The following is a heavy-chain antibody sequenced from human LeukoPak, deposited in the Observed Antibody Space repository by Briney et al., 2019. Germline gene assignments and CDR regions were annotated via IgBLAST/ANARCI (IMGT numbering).Heavy chain of an antibody. D-gene: IGHD6-13*01. CDR3: AREGAMDSSSWYCEPYFDY. CDR2: TYYRSKWYN. CDR1: GDSVSSNSAA. Sequence: SQTLSLTCAISGDSVSSNSAAWNWIRQSPSRGLEWLGRTYYRSKWYNDYAVSVKSRITINPDTSKNQFSLQLNSVTPEDTAVYYCAREGAMDSSSWYCEPYFDYWGQGTLVTVSS. J-gene: IGHJ4*02. V-gene: IGHV6-1*01.